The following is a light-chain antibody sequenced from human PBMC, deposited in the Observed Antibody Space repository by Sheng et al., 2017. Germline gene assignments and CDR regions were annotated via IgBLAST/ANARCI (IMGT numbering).Light chain of an antibody. Sequence: IQLTQSPSSLSASVGDRVTITCRASQSISSYLNWYQQKPGKAPKLLIYAASSLQSGVPSRFSGSGSGTDFTLTISSLQPEDFATYYCQQSYSTPKRETFGQGTKVEIK. CDR1: QSISSY. J-gene: IGKJ1*01. CDR2: AAS. CDR3: QQSYSTPKRET. V-gene: IGKV1-39*01.